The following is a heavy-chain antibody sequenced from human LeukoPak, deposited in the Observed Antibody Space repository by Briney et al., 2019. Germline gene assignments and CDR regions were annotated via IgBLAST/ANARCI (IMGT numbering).Heavy chain of an antibody. D-gene: IGHD3-10*01. Sequence: GGSLRLSCAASGFTFSSYGMPWVRQAPGKGLEWVAVISYDGSNKNYADSVKGRFTISRDNSKNTLYLQMNSLRADDTAVYYCAKKDGAGTAVSSYDYWGQGTLVTVSS. CDR3: AKKDGAGTAVSSYDY. CDR1: GFTFSSYG. J-gene: IGHJ4*02. V-gene: IGHV3-30*18. CDR2: ISYDGSNK.